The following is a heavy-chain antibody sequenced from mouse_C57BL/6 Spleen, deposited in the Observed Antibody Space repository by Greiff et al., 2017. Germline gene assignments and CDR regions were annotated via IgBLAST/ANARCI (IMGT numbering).Heavy chain of an antibody. D-gene: IGHD1-3*01. CDR2: IWSGGST. V-gene: IGHV2-2*01. J-gene: IGHJ2*01. CDR3: ARREVYEGYFDY. Sequence: VQLQQSGPGLVQPSQSLSITCTVSGFSLTSYGVHWVRQSPGKGLEWLGVIWSGGSTDYNAAFIARLGISKDNSKSQVFFKMNSLQADDTAIYYCARREVYEGYFDYWGQGTTLTVSS. CDR1: GFSLTSYG.